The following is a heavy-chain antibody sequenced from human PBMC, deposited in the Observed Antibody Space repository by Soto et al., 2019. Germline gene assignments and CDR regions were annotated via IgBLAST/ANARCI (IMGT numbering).Heavy chain of an antibody. Sequence: PSQTLSLTCAISGDSVSSNSAAWNWIRQSPSRGLEWLGRTYYRSKWYNDYAVSVKSRITINPDTSKNQFSPQLNSVTPEDTAVYYCARGSLKSSWLGYYYYYGMDVWGQGTTVTVSS. CDR1: GDSVSSNSAA. V-gene: IGHV6-1*01. CDR2: TYYRSKWYN. CDR3: ARGSLKSSWLGYYYYYGMDV. D-gene: IGHD6-13*01. J-gene: IGHJ6*02.